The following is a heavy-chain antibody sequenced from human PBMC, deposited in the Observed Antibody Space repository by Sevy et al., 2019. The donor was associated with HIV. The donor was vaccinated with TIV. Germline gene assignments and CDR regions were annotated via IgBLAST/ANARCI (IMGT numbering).Heavy chain of an antibody. CDR3: ARDAARVIVPTAGFDS. CDR2: IWYDGRTE. V-gene: IGHV3-33*01. CDR1: GFTFRSFS. Sequence: GGSLRLSCVASGFTFRSFSMHWVRQAPGKGLEWVGAIWYDGRTERYADSVQGRFTISRDNSKKTLYLQMNSLRDEDTAIYYCARDAARVIVPTAGFDSWGQGTLVTVSS. D-gene: IGHD1-1*01. J-gene: IGHJ5*01.